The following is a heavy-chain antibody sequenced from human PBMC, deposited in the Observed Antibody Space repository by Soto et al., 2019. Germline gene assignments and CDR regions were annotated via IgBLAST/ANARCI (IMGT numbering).Heavy chain of an antibody. Sequence: PGGSLRLSCAASGFSFSTYGMHWVRQAPGKGPEWVAVISYDGNDKYYPDSVKGRFTISRDNSKNTLYLQMSSLRVDDTAVYFCAKEKPLTGRGYHFDYWGLGTLVTVSS. CDR2: ISYDGNDK. J-gene: IGHJ4*02. CDR1: GFSFSTYG. D-gene: IGHD5-18*01. V-gene: IGHV3-30*18. CDR3: AKEKPLTGRGYHFDY.